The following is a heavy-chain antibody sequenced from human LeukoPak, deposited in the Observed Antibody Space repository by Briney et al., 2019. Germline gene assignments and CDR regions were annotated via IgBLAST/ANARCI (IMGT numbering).Heavy chain of an antibody. CDR2: IQRGGNEK. V-gene: IGHV3-7*01. J-gene: IGHJ4*02. Sequence: GGSLRLSCAASGFTFSSYWMSWVRQAPGKGLEWVANIQRGGNEKYYPYSVKGRFTISRDNAKNSLYLQMNSLRVDDTGVYYCARDYYRFGDRNPPGYWGQGTLVTVSS. CDR1: GFTFSSYW. D-gene: IGHD3-10*01. CDR3: ARDYYRFGDRNPPGY.